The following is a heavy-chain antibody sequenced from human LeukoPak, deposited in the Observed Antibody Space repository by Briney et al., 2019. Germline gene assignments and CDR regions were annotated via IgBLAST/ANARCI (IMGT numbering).Heavy chain of an antibody. CDR3: ARGMTQCMDV. CDR2: MSPNSGNT. J-gene: IGHJ6*03. CDR1: GYTFTSYD. D-gene: IGHD3-16*01. V-gene: IGHV1-8*01. Sequence: ASVKVSCKTSGYTFTSYDINWVRQATGQGLKWMGYMSPNSGNTGYAQKFQGRVTMTRNTSINTAYMELSSLRSEDTAVYYCARGMTQCMDVWGKGTTVTVSS.